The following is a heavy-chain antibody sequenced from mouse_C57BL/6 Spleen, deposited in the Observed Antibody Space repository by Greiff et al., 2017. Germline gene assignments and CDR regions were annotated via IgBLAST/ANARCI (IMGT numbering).Heavy chain of an antibody. CDR3: ARDAVVAPYYFDY. CDR1: GYTFTDHT. D-gene: IGHD1-1*01. CDR2: IYPRDGST. V-gene: IGHV1-78*01. Sequence: VQLQQSDAELVKPGASVKISCKVSGYTFTDHTIHWMKQRPEQGLEWIGYIYPRDGSTKYNEKFTGKATLTADKSSSTAYMQLNSLTSEDSAVYFCARDAVVAPYYFDYWGQGTTLTVSS. J-gene: IGHJ2*01.